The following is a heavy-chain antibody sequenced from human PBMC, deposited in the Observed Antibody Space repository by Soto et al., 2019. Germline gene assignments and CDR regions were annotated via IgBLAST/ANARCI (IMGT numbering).Heavy chain of an antibody. CDR3: ARRDMLTGYVYFDY. CDR2: IYPDDSDT. D-gene: IGHD3-9*01. Sequence: GESLKISCQASGYTFTKYFVGWVRQLPGKGLEWMGIIYPDDSDTRYSPSFQGHVTISADKSISTAYLQWSSLKASDSTTYYCARRDMLTGYVYFDYWGQGTQVTVSS. V-gene: IGHV5-51*01. CDR1: GYTFTKYF. J-gene: IGHJ4*02.